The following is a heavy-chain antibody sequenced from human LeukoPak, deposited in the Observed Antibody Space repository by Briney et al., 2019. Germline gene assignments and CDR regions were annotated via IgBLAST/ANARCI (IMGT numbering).Heavy chain of an antibody. Sequence: PGGTLRLSCAASGFTFSSYGMSWVRQAPGKGLEWVSAISGSGGSTYYADSVKGRFTISRDNSKNTLYLQMNSLRAEDTAVYYCARDPGTGSGSYYWGQGTLVTVSS. CDR1: GFTFSSYG. V-gene: IGHV3-23*01. D-gene: IGHD1-26*01. CDR2: ISGSGGST. J-gene: IGHJ4*02. CDR3: ARDPGTGSGSYY.